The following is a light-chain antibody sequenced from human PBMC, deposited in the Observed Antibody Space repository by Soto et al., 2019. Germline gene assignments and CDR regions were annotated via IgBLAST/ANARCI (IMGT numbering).Light chain of an antibody. Sequence: DIHMTHSPSTLSASVGYRVTITCRASQTISSWLAWYQQKPGKAPKLLIYKASTLKSGVPSRFSGSGSGTEFTLTISSLQPDDFATYYCQHYNSYSEAFGQGTKVDIK. CDR3: QHYNSYSEA. V-gene: IGKV1-5*03. J-gene: IGKJ1*01. CDR1: QTISSW. CDR2: KAS.